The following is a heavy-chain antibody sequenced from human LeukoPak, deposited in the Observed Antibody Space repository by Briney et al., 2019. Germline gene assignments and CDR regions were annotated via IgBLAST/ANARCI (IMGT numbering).Heavy chain of an antibody. Sequence: AGGSLRLSCAASGFTFSNYWMTWVRQAPGKGLEWVAHINQDGSEEHYMDSVKARFTISRDNAKNSLSLQMNSLRAEDTAVYYCVRDGGVSGYDLLDYWGQGTLVTVYS. D-gene: IGHD5-12*01. J-gene: IGHJ4*02. CDR3: VRDGGVSGYDLLDY. CDR2: INQDGSEE. V-gene: IGHV3-7*01. CDR1: GFTFSNYW.